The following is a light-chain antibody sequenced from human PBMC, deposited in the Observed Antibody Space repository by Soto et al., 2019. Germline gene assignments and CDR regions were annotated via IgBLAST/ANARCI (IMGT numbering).Light chain of an antibody. CDR1: QSVSSSY. CDR3: QQYCSSPPYT. CDR2: GAS. J-gene: IGKJ2*01. Sequence: EIVLTQSPGTLSLSPGERATLSCRASQSVSSSYLAWYQQKVGQAPRLLIYGASSRATGITDRFSGSGSGTDVTLTISRLEPEDFAVYYCQQYCSSPPYTFGQGTKLEIK. V-gene: IGKV3-20*01.